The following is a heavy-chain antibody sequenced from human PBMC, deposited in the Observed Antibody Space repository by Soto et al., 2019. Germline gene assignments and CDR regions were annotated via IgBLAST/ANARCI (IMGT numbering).Heavy chain of an antibody. V-gene: IGHV3-23*01. CDR2: ISGSGGST. D-gene: IGHD6-19*01. CDR3: AKDLGYSSGWYRVDY. Sequence: GGSLRLSCAASGFTFSSYAISWVRQAPGKGLEWVSAISGSGGSTYYADSVKGRFTISRDNSKNTLYLQMNSLRAEDTAVYYCAKDLGYSSGWYRVDYWGQGTLVTVSS. CDR1: GFTFSSYA. J-gene: IGHJ4*02.